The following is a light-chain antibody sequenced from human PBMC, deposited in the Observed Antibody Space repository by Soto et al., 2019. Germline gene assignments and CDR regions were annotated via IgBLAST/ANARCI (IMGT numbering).Light chain of an antibody. CDR1: SGSVSTSYY. J-gene: IGLJ2*01. Sequence: QTVVTQEPSFSVSPGGTVTLTCGLSSGSVSTSYYPSWYQQTPGQAPRTLIYNTNTRSSGVPDRFSGSILGNKAALTSTGAQADDESDYYCVLYMGSYVVFGGGTKLTVL. V-gene: IGLV8-61*01. CDR2: NTN. CDR3: VLYMGSYVV.